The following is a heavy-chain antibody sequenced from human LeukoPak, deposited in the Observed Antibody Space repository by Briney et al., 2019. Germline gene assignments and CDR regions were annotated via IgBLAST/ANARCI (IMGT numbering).Heavy chain of an antibody. CDR1: GFTFSSYE. J-gene: IGHJ4*02. CDR2: ISSGGSAI. CDR3: ARDYNFDY. Sequence: GGSLRLSCAASGFTFSSYEMTWVRQAPGKGLEWISYISSGGSAIYYADSVKGRFTISRDNAKNSLYLQMNSLRAEDTAVYYCARDYNFDYWGQGTLVTVSS. V-gene: IGHV3-48*03.